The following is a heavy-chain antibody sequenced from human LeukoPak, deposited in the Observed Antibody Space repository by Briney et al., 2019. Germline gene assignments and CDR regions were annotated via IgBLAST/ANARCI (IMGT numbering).Heavy chain of an antibody. CDR3: ARDPGSFLTNTGRLNWFDP. D-gene: IGHD2-8*01. CDR2: ISAYSGNT. J-gene: IGHJ5*02. V-gene: IGHV1-18*01. Sequence: ASVKVSCKASGYIFTKFGVSWVRQAPGQGLEWMGWISAYSGNTKYAEKFQGRVTMTIDTSTSTVYMELRSLRSDDTALYYCARDPGSFLTNTGRLNWFDPWGQGTLVTVSS. CDR1: GYIFTKFG.